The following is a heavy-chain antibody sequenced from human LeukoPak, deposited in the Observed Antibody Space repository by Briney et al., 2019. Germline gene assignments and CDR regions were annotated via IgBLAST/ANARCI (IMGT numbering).Heavy chain of an antibody. CDR2: ISSSGSTI. J-gene: IGHJ4*02. CDR1: GLTVSSNY. V-gene: IGHV3-48*01. CDR3: ARAYNWNYSYFDY. Sequence: GGSLRLSCAVSGLTVSSNYMNWARQATGKGLEWVSYISSSGSTIYYADSVKGRFTISRDNSKNTLYLQMNNLRAEDTAVYYCARAYNWNYSYFDYWGQGTLVTVSS. D-gene: IGHD1-7*01.